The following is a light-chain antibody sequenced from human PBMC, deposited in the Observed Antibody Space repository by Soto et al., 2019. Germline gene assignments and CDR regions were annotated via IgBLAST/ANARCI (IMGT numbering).Light chain of an antibody. CDR2: GES. J-gene: IGKJ3*01. CDR3: QQRRG. Sequence: ILLTQSPGTLYLSAGEGATLSCRASQTIRSFLAWYQQKRGQAPRLLMHGESNRATGIPDRFSCSGSGTDFTRTITRQEHEDFAVYYCQQRRGFGPGTKVDIK. V-gene: IGKV3-11*01. CDR1: QTIRSF.